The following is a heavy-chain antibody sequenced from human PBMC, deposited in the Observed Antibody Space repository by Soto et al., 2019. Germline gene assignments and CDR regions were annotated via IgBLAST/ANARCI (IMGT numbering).Heavy chain of an antibody. CDR2: IYPDDSDV. Sequence: PGESLKISCQGSQDIFTINWIGWLLQMPGKGLEWMGVIYPDDSDVKYNPSFQGQVTISVDKSISTAYLQWSRLRDSDTAMYFCARHGVSFGPFDYWGQGTPVTVSS. D-gene: IGHD3-3*01. CDR1: QDIFTINW. V-gene: IGHV5-51*01. J-gene: IGHJ4*02. CDR3: ARHGVSFGPFDY.